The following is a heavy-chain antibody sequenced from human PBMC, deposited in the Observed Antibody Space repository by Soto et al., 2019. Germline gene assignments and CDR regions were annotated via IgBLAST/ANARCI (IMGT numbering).Heavy chain of an antibody. J-gene: IGHJ4*02. Sequence: ASVKVSCKASGYTFTSYAMHWVRQAPGQRLEWMGWINAGNGNTKYSQKFQDRVTIIRDTSATTVYMELSSLRSEDTAVYFCARDVGHIYAPGYWGQRTLVTVSS. CDR1: GYTFTSYA. D-gene: IGHD2-2*01. CDR3: ARDVGHIYAPGY. V-gene: IGHV1-3*01. CDR2: INAGNGNT.